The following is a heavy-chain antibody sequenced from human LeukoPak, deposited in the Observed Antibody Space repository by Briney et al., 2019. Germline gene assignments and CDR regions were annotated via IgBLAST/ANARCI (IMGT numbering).Heavy chain of an antibody. J-gene: IGHJ4*02. CDR3: AKTNGYYSD. CDR2: ISGSGGST. CDR1: GFTFSSYA. Sequence: PGGSLRLSCAASGFTFSSYAMSWVRQAPGKGLEWVSIISGSGGSTYYADSVKGRFTISRDNSENALYLQMNSLRAEDTAVYYCAKTNGYYSDWGQGTLVTVSS. D-gene: IGHD3-22*01. V-gene: IGHV3-23*01.